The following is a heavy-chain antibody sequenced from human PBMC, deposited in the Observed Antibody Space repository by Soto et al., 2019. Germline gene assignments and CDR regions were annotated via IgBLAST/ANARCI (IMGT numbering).Heavy chain of an antibody. CDR1: GGTFSSYA. V-gene: IGHV1-69*06. Sequence: GASVKVSCKASGGTFSSYAISWVRQAPGQGLEWMGGIIPIFGTANYAQKFQGRVTITADKSTSTAYMELSSLRSEDTAVYYCARNSKLLWFGELSEEYYYGMDVWGQGTTVTVSS. CDR3: ARNSKLLWFGELSEEYYYGMDV. J-gene: IGHJ6*02. CDR2: IIPIFGTA. D-gene: IGHD3-10*01.